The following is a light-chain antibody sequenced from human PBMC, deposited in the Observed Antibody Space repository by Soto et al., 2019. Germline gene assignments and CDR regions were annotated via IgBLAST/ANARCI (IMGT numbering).Light chain of an antibody. Sequence: DVQQTQSPSTLSASVGDRVTITCRASQSISSWLAWYQQKPGKAPKLLIYDASSLESGVPSRFSGSGSGTEFTLTISGLQPDDFASYYCQQYNSYPITFGQGTRLEIK. CDR3: QQYNSYPIT. J-gene: IGKJ5*01. CDR1: QSISSW. CDR2: DAS. V-gene: IGKV1-5*01.